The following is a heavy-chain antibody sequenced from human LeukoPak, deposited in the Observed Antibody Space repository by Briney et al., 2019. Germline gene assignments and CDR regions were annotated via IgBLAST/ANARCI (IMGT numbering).Heavy chain of an antibody. D-gene: IGHD3-22*01. Sequence: SVKVSCKASGGTFSSYAISWVRQAPGQGLEWMGGIIPIFGTVNYAQKFQGRVTITADKSTSTAYMELSSLRSEDTAVYYCARFPEAGYYYDSSGYRDYWGQGTLVTVSS. CDR2: IIPIFGTV. V-gene: IGHV1-69*06. CDR1: GGTFSSYA. J-gene: IGHJ4*02. CDR3: ARFPEAGYYYDSSGYRDY.